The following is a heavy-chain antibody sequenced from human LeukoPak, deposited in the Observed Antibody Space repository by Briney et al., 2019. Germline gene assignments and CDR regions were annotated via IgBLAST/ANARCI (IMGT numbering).Heavy chain of an antibody. CDR3: AKFLPTHIVVANYYFDY. CDR2: ISGSGGST. V-gene: IGHV3-23*01. CDR1: GFTFSSYV. Sequence: GGSLRLSCAASGFTFSSYVMSWVRQAPGKGLEWVSAISGSGGSTYYADSVKGRFTISRDNSKNTLYLQMNSLRAEDTAVYYCAKFLPTHIVVANYYFDYWGQGTLVTVSS. D-gene: IGHD2-21*01. J-gene: IGHJ4*02.